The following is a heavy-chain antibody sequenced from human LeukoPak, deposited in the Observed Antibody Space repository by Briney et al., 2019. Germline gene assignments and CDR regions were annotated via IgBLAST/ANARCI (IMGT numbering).Heavy chain of an antibody. D-gene: IGHD4-17*01. J-gene: IGHJ4*02. CDR2: ISSSSSYV. CDR1: GFTFSSYS. V-gene: IGHV3-21*01. Sequence: GGSLRLSCAASGFTFSSYSMNWVRQAPGKGLEWVSSISSSSSYVYYADSVKGRFTISRDNAKNSLYLQMNSLRAEDTAVYYCAKDLDYGDYQFDYWGQGTLVTVSS. CDR3: AKDLDYGDYQFDY.